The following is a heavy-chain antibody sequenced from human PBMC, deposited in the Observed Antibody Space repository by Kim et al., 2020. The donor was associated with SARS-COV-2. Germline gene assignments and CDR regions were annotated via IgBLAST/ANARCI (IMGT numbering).Heavy chain of an antibody. CDR3: PRDYYDSSGYSNYGMDV. J-gene: IGHJ6*01. D-gene: IGHD3-22*01. CDR2: ISYDGSNK. Sequence: GGSLRLSCAASGFTFSSYAMHWVRQAPGKGLEWVAVISYDGSNKYYADSVKGRFTISRDNSKNTLYLQMNSLRAEDTAVYYCPRDYYDSSGYSNYGMDV. CDR1: GFTFSSYA. V-gene: IGHV3-30-3*01.